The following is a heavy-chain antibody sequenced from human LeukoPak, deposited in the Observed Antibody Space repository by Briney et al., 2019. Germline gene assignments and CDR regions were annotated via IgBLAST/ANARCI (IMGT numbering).Heavy chain of an antibody. CDR3: ARGYYGSGSHCCHMDV. J-gene: IGHJ6*03. D-gene: IGHD3-10*01. CDR1: VGSFSGYY. Sequence: SETLSLTCAVYVGSFSGYYWSWIRQPPGKGLEWIGEINISGSTTYNSSLKSRVTISVDTSKNQFSLKLSSVTAADTAVYYCARGYYGSGSHCCHMDVWGKGTTITVS. V-gene: IGHV4-34*01. CDR2: INISGST.